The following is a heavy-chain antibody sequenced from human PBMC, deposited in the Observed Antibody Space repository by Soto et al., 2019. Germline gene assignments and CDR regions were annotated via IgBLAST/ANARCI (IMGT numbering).Heavy chain of an antibody. Sequence: GGSLRLSCAASGFTFSSYAMSWVRQAPGKGLEWVSAISGSGGSTYYADSVKGRFTISRDNSKNTLYLQMNSLRAEDTAVYYCAKERFRSCGGVDWFDPWGQGTLVTVSS. D-gene: IGHD2-15*01. V-gene: IGHV3-23*01. J-gene: IGHJ5*02. CDR2: ISGSGGST. CDR3: AKERFRSCGGVDWFDP. CDR1: GFTFSSYA.